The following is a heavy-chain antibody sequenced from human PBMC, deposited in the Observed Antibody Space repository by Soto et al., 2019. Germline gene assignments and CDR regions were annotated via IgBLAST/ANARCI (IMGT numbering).Heavy chain of an antibody. CDR2: TYYRSKWYS. D-gene: IGHD2-2*01. J-gene: IGHJ4*02. CDR1: GDSVSRNSAA. Sequence: PSQTLSLTCAISGDSVSRNSAAWNCIRQSPSRGLEWLGRTYYRSKWYSDYAESVKSRITINPHTSKNQFSLQLNSATPEDTAVYYCARLGIRYYQLTQCHSFDYWGQGALVTVSS. CDR3: ARLGIRYYQLTQCHSFDY. V-gene: IGHV6-1*01.